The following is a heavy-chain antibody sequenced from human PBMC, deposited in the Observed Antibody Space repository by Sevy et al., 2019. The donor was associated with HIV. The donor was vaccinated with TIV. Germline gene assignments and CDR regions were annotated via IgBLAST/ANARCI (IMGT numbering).Heavy chain of an antibody. CDR3: AKDRKVGASHGIDAFDI. CDR2: IRYDGSNK. J-gene: IGHJ3*02. V-gene: IGHV3-30*02. D-gene: IGHD1-26*01. Sequence: GGSLRLSCAASGFTFSSYGMHWVRQAPGKGLEWVAFIRYDGSNKYYADSVKGRFTISRDNSKNTLYLQMNSLRAEDTAVSYCAKDRKVGASHGIDAFDIWGQGTMVTVSS. CDR1: GFTFSSYG.